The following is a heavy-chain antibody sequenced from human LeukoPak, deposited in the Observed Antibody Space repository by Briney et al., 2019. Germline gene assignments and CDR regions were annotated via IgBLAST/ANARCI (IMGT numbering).Heavy chain of an antibody. V-gene: IGHV4-4*02. Sequence: SETLSLTCAVSGGSISSSNWWSWVRQPPGKGLEWIGEIYHSGSTNYNPSLKSRVTISVDTSKNQFSLKLSSVTAADTAVYYCARDKVVQPFDYWGQGTLVTVSS. J-gene: IGHJ4*02. CDR1: GGSISSSNW. CDR2: IYHSGST. CDR3: ARDKVVQPFDY. D-gene: IGHD2-15*01.